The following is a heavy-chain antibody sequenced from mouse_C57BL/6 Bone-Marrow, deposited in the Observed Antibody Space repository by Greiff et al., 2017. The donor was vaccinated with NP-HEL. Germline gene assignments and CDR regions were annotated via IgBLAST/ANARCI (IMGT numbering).Heavy chain of an antibody. D-gene: IGHD1-1*01. Sequence: QVQLKQPGAELVRPGSSVKLSCKASGYTFTSYWMHWVKQRPIQGLEWIGNIDPSDSETHYNQKFKDKATLTVDKSSSTAYMQLSSLTSEDSAVYYCATYYGSSYWYFDVWGTGTTVTVSS. V-gene: IGHV1-52*01. CDR1: GYTFTSYW. J-gene: IGHJ1*03. CDR3: ATYYGSSYWYFDV. CDR2: IDPSDSET.